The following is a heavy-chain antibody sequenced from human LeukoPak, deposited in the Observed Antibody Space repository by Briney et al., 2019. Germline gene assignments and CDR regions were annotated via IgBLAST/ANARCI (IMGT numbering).Heavy chain of an antibody. CDR1: GYTFTGYG. D-gene: IGHD6-13*01. CDR3: ARGSGFYSSWYGYNWFDP. CDR2: ISAYNGNT. V-gene: IGHV1-18*01. Sequence: GASVKVSCKASGYTFTGYGISWVRQAPGQGLEWMGWISAYNGNTNYAQKLQGRVTMTTDTSTSTAYMELRSLRSDDTAVYYCARGSGFYSSWYGYNWFDPWGQGTLVTVSS. J-gene: IGHJ5*02.